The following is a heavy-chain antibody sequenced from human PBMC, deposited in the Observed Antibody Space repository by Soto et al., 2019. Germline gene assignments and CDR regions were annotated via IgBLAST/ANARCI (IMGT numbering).Heavy chain of an antibody. V-gene: IGHV3-43*01. Sequence: GGSLRLSCAASGFRFDDYNMHWVRQAPGKGLEWVSLITWNGANSYYADSVKGRFTISRDGTTKSLSLQMTSLKREDTGLYFCARETLTFGSALDVWGQGTTVTVSS. J-gene: IGHJ6*02. CDR2: ITWNGANS. CDR3: ARETLTFGSALDV. CDR1: GFRFDDYN. D-gene: IGHD3-3*01.